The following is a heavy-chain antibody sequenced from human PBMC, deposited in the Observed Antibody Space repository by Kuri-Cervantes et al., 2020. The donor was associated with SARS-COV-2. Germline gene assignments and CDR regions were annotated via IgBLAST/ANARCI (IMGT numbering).Heavy chain of an antibody. CDR1: GFTFSSFA. Sequence: GGSLRLSCAASGFTFSSFALSWVRQAPGKGLEWVSSISGSGATTFFADSVKGRFTISRDNSKNTLYLQMNSLRAEDTALYYCTKGGDYNPIDYWGQGTLVTVSS. CDR2: ISGSGATT. V-gene: IGHV3-23*01. D-gene: IGHD4-17*01. CDR3: TKGGDYNPIDY. J-gene: IGHJ4*02.